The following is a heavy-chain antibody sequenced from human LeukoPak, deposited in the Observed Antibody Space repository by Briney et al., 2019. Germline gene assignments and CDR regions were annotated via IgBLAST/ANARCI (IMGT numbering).Heavy chain of an antibody. CDR2: IYHSGST. CDR3: ATGRGEE. V-gene: IGHV4-30-2*01. J-gene: IGHJ4*02. CDR1: GGSISSGGYS. D-gene: IGHD2-21*01. Sequence: MPSETLSLTCAVSGGSISSGGYSWSWIRQPPGEGLEWIGYIYHSGSTYYNPSLKSRVTISVDRSKNQFSLKLSSVTAADTAVYYCATGRGEEWGQGTLVTVSS.